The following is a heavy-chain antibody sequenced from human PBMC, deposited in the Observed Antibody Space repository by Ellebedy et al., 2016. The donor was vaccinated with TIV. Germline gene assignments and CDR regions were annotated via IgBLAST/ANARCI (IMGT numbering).Heavy chain of an antibody. CDR3: AREDLTTVVTHFDY. J-gene: IGHJ4*02. D-gene: IGHD4-23*01. CDR2: INVGNGNT. Sequence: ASVKVSCKASGYTFTTYAMHWVRQAPGQRLEWMGWINVGNGNTKYSQKFQGRVTFTRDTSATTAYMEMSSLRSEDTAVYYCAREDLTTVVTHFDYWGQGTLVTVSS. V-gene: IGHV1-3*01. CDR1: GYTFTTYA.